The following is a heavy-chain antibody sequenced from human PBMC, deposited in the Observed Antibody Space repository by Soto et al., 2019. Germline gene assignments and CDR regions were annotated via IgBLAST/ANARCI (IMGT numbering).Heavy chain of an antibody. V-gene: IGHV4-34*01. D-gene: IGHD3-10*01. CDR3: ARHKITRLFDY. CDR2: INHSGST. Sequence: QVQLQQWGAGLLKPSETLSLTCAVYGGSFSGYYWTWIRQPPGTGLEWIGEINHSGSTNYNPSLTSPVTISVDTSKTQFSLKLTSVTAADTAVYYCARHKITRLFDYWGQGTLVTVSS. CDR1: GGSFSGYY. J-gene: IGHJ4*02.